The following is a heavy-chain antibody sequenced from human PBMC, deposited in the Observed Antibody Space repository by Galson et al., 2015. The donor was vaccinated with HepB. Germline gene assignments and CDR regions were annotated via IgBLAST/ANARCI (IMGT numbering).Heavy chain of an antibody. D-gene: IGHD2-2*01. V-gene: IGHV4-34*01. CDR1: GGSFSGYY. J-gene: IGHJ6*03. CDR3: ARGGVYCSSTSCYRPYYYYMDV. CDR2: INHSGST. Sequence: LSLTCAVYGGSFSGYYWSWIRQPPGKGLEWIGEINHSGSTNYNPSLKSRVTISVDTSKNQFSLKLSSVTAADTAVYYCARGGVYCSSTSCYRPYYYYMDVWGKGTTVTVSS.